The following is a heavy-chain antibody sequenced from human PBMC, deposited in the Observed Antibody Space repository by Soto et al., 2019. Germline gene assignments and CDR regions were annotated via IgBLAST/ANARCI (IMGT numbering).Heavy chain of an antibody. CDR2: INPSGGST. CDR1: GYTFTSYY. J-gene: IGHJ6*04. Sequence: ASVKVSCKASGYTFTSYYMHWVRQAPGQGLEWMGIINPSGGSTSYAQKFQGRVTMTRDTSTSTVYMELSSLRSEDTDAYYCASELVVAPAAMEASDYYYGMDVWGNGTTGTV. V-gene: IGHV1-46*01. D-gene: IGHD2-2*01. CDR3: ASELVVAPAAMEASDYYYGMDV.